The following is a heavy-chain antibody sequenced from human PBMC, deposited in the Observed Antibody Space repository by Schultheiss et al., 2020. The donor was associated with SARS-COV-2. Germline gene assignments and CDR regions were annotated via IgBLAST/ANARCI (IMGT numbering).Heavy chain of an antibody. V-gene: IGHV4-59*12. CDR3: AREGGSYGGGEDAFDI. Sequence: SETLSLTCTVSGGSISSYYWSWLRQPPGKGLEWIGYIYYSGSTNYNPSLKSRVTMSVDTSKNQFSLKLSSVTAADTAVYYCAREGGSYGGGEDAFDIWGHGAMVTVSS. CDR2: IYYSGST. D-gene: IGHD1-26*01. J-gene: IGHJ3*02. CDR1: GGSISSYY.